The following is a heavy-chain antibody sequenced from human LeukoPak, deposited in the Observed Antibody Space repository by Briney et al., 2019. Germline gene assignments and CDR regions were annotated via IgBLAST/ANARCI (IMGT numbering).Heavy chain of an antibody. CDR1: GGSFSDYY. D-gene: IGHD3-10*01. J-gene: IGHJ3*02. CDR3: ARDGPGLSGAFDI. CDR2: INHSGSP. Sequence: SETLSLTCAVYGGSFSDYYWTWIRQPPGKGLEWIGEINHSGSPNNDPSLKSRVSISFDTSKNQFSLKLTSVTAADTAVYYCARDGPGLSGAFDIWGQGTMVTVSS. V-gene: IGHV4-34*01.